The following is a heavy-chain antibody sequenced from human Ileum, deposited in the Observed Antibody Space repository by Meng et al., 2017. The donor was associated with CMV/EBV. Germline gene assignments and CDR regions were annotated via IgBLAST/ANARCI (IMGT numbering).Heavy chain of an antibody. V-gene: IGHV4-59*01. D-gene: IGHD5-12*01. Sequence: SETLSLTCTVSGGSISSYYWSWIRQPPGKGLEWIGYIYYSGSTNYNPSLKSRVTISVDTSKNQFSLKLSSVTAADTAVYYCARDVDSYGMDVWGQGTTVTVSS. CDR1: GGSISSYY. CDR2: IYYSGST. CDR3: ARDVDSYGMDV. J-gene: IGHJ6*02.